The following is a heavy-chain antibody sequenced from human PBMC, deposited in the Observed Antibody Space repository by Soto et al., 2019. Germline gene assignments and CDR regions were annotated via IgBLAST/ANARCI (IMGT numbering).Heavy chain of an antibody. D-gene: IGHD2-15*01. CDR1: GYSFTSYW. CDR3: ATPHCSGGSCYSAYYYYGMDV. V-gene: IGHV5-10-1*01. J-gene: IGHJ6*02. Sequence: PVESLNLSCKGAGYSFTSYWISWVLQMPGKGLWFMGRIDPSDSYTNYSPSFQGHVTISADKSISTAYLQWSSLKASDTAMYYCATPHCSGGSCYSAYYYYGMDVWGQATTVTV. CDR2: IDPSDSYT.